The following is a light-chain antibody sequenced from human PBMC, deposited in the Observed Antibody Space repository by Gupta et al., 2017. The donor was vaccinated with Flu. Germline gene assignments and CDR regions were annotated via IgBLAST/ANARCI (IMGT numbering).Light chain of an antibody. Sequence: DIQMTQSPSSLSASVGDRVTITCRASQSISSYLNWYQQKPGKAPKLLIYAASSLQSGVPSRFSGSGSGTDFTLTISSPQPEDFATYYCQQSYSTPPTFGGGTKVEIK. J-gene: IGKJ4*01. V-gene: IGKV1-39*01. CDR2: AAS. CDR3: QQSYSTPPT. CDR1: QSISSY.